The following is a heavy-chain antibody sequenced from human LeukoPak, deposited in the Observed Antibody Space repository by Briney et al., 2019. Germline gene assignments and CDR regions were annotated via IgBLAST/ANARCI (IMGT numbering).Heavy chain of an antibody. D-gene: IGHD3-22*01. J-gene: IGHJ4*02. CDR1: GYTFTSYD. V-gene: IGHV1-8*01. CDR3: ARGNTMIGPQGH. CDR2: MNPNSGNT. Sequence: GASVKVSCKASGYTFTSYDINWVRQATGQGLEWMGWMNPNSGNTGYAQKFQGRVTMTRNTSISTAYMELSSLRSEDTAVYYCARGNTMIGPQGHWGQGTLVTVSS.